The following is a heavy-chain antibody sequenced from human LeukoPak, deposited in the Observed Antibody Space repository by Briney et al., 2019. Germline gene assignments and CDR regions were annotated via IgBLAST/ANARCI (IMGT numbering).Heavy chain of an antibody. CDR1: GFTFSSYS. D-gene: IGHD3-22*01. J-gene: IGHJ3*02. Sequence: GGSLRLSCAASGFTFSSYSMNWVRQAPGKGLEWVSYISSSSSYIYYADSVKGRFTISRDNAKNSLYLQMNSLRAEDTAVYYCAREPTYYYDSSGYYSAFDIWGQGTMVTVSS. CDR3: AREPTYYYDSSGYYSAFDI. V-gene: IGHV3-21*05. CDR2: ISSSSSYI.